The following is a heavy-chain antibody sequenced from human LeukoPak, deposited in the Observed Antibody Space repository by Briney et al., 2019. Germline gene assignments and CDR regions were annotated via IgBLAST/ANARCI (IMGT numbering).Heavy chain of an antibody. CDR1: GGSISSYY. V-gene: IGHV4-59*01. J-gene: IGHJ4*02. CDR2: IYYSGST. Sequence: SETLSLTCTVSGGSISSYYWSWIRQPPGKGLEWIGYIYYSGSTNFNPSLKSRVTISVDTSKNQFSLKLSSVTAADTAVYYCARMSKAIAVAGTIDYWGQGTLVTVSS. CDR3: ARMSKAIAVAGTIDY. D-gene: IGHD6-19*01.